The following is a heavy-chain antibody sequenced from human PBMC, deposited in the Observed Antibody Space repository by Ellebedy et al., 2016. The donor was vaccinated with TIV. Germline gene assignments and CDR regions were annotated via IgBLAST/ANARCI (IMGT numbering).Heavy chain of an antibody. Sequence: PGGSLRLSCAASGFSFSTYGMRWVRQAPGQGMEWVAVIWYDGFNKDYAESVKGRFTISRDNSKSTLYLEMKSLRVEDKAVYYCAREQSPYYEILTGSFDYWGQGALVTVSS. CDR1: GFSFSTYG. CDR3: AREQSPYYEILTGSFDY. CDR2: IWYDGFNK. J-gene: IGHJ4*02. V-gene: IGHV3-33*01. D-gene: IGHD3-9*01.